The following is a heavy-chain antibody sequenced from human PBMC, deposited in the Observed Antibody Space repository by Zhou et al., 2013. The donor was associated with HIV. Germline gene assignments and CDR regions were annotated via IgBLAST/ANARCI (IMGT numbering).Heavy chain of an antibody. Sequence: QVQLVQTGAEVRKPGASVKVSCKASGYTFTSSDINWVRQASGQGLEWMGWMNPDSGNTGYAQKFQGRVTMTRNTSMSTAYIELSSLTSEDTAVYYCARGLVFYRRVYGMDVWGQGTTVTVSS. CDR3: ARGLVFYRRVYGMDV. CDR2: MNPDSGNT. J-gene: IGHJ6*02. CDR1: GYTFTSSD. V-gene: IGHV1-8*01. D-gene: IGHD6-6*01.